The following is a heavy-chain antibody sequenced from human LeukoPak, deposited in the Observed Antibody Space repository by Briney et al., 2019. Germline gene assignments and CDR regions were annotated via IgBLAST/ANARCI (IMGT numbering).Heavy chain of an antibody. CDR2: IYSGGST. CDR1: GFTVSSNY. D-gene: IGHD3-16*01. J-gene: IGHJ4*02. CDR3: ARGGGDY. V-gene: IGHV3-53*01. Sequence: PGGSLRLPCAVSGFTVSSNYMNWVRQAPGKGLEWVSVIYSGGSTYYADSVKGRFTISRDNSKNTLYLQMNSLRAGDTAVYYCARGGGDYWGQGALVTVSS.